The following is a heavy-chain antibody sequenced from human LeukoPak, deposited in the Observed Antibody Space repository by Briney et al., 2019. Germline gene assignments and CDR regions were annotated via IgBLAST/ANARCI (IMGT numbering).Heavy chain of an antibody. CDR2: INPNSGGT. CDR1: VYTFTGYY. Sequence: GASVKVSCKASVYTFTGYYMHWVRQAPGQGLEWMGWINPNSGGTNYAQKFQGRVTMTRDTSISTAYMELSRLRSDDTAVYYCASNGIAARRVLSDYWGQGTLVTVSS. V-gene: IGHV1-2*02. CDR3: ASNGIAARRVLSDY. J-gene: IGHJ4*02. D-gene: IGHD6-6*01.